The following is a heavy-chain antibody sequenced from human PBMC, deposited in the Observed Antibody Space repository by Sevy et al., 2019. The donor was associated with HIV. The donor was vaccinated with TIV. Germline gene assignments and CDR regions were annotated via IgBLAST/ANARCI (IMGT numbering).Heavy chain of an antibody. J-gene: IGHJ4*02. Sequence: GGSLRLSCAASEFTFSDYYISWIRQAPGKGLEWVSYISSRASTIYYADSVKGRFTISRDNAKSSLYLQMNSLRAEDTAVYYCARVRYTYGSHYFDYWGQRTLVTVSS. V-gene: IGHV3-11*01. CDR3: ARVRYTYGSHYFDY. CDR2: ISSRASTI. CDR1: EFTFSDYY. D-gene: IGHD5-18*01.